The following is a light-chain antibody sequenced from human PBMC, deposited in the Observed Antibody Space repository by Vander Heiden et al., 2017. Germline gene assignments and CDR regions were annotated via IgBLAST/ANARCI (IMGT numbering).Light chain of an antibody. J-gene: IGKJ1*01. V-gene: IGKV1-5*03. CDR1: QSSSSL. CDR2: KAS. CDR3: QHYNSYSWT. Sequence: EILMTQSPSTLSASVGDRVTTPCRASQSSSSLLAWYQQQPGTAPKLLIYKASSLESGVPSRFSGSGSGTEFTLTISSLQPDDFATYYCQHYNSYSWTFGQGTKVEIK.